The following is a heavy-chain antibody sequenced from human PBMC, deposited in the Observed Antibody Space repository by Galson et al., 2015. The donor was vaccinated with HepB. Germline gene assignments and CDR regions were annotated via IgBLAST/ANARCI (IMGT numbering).Heavy chain of an antibody. CDR2: IQYNGFTK. D-gene: IGHD6-25*01. V-gene: IGHV3-30*04. J-gene: IGHJ4*02. Sequence: SLRLSCAASGFSFSSYAIHWLRQAPGKGLEWVAYIQYNGFTKYYGDSVTGRFTISRDNSKNTLYLQMNSLRPEDTALYHCARNTPASGYHGLHYGGQGTLVTVSS. CDR1: GFSFSSYA. CDR3: ARNTPASGYHGLHY.